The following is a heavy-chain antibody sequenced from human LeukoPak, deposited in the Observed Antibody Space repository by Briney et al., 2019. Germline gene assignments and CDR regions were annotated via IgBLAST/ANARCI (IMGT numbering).Heavy chain of an antibody. Sequence: ASVKVSCKASGYTFTRYALHWVCQAPRQRLERMGWVNAGNGKTKYSQKFQGRVTITRDTSASAAYMELNSLRSEDTAVYYCARSSYDFLTGSPLLNSFDYWGQGTLATVSS. V-gene: IGHV1-3*01. CDR1: GYTFTRYA. CDR2: VNAGNGKT. J-gene: IGHJ4*02. D-gene: IGHD3-9*01. CDR3: ARSSYDFLTGSPLLNSFDY.